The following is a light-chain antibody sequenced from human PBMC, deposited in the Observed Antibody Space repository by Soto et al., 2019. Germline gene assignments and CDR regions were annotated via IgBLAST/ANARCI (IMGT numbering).Light chain of an antibody. J-gene: IGKJ1*01. CDR1: QSVSSY. Sequence: EIVLTQSPGTLSLSPGKRATLSCRASQSVSSYLAWYQQKPGKAPRLLIYDASNRDTGIPARFSGRGSGTDCTLTISRLEPEDFEVYYCQQRSNWPRTFGQGTQVDI. CDR2: DAS. V-gene: IGKV3-11*01. CDR3: QQRSNWPRT.